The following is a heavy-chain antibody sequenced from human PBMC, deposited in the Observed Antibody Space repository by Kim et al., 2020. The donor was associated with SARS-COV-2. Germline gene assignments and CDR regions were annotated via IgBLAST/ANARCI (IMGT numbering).Heavy chain of an antibody. J-gene: IGHJ3*02. CDR2: IYYTGST. Sequence: SETLSLTCTVSGGSISSGGYYWSWIRQHPRKGLEWIGYIYYTGSTYYNPSLKSRVTISVDTSKNQFSLKLSSVTAADTAVYYCARARGITMIVVVISAFDIWGQGTMVTVSS. CDR1: GGSISSGGYY. CDR3: ARARGITMIVVVISAFDI. V-gene: IGHV4-31*03. D-gene: IGHD3-22*01.